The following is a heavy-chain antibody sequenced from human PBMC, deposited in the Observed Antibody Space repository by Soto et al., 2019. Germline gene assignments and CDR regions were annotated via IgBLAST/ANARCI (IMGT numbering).Heavy chain of an antibody. CDR1: GFTFSNYG. J-gene: IGHJ4*02. Sequence: QVQLVESGGGVVQPGRPLRLSCAASGFTFSNYGMHWVHQVPGKGLEWVACIRNDGSNEIYVDSVKGRFTISRDNSKNTLYLQMNSLRDEDTAMYYCARAGIYYWSGGFDYWGQGTLVTVSS. CDR3: ARAGIYYWSGGFDY. D-gene: IGHD2-8*01. V-gene: IGHV3-33*01. CDR2: IRNDGSNE.